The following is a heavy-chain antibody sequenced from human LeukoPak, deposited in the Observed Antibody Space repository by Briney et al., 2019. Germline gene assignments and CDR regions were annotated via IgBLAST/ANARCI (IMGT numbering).Heavy chain of an antibody. CDR2: IYYSGST. J-gene: IGHJ5*02. CDR3: ARDLGGGMITFGGNWFDP. Sequence: PSETLSLTCTVSGGSISSSSYYWGWIRQPPGKGLEWIGSIYYSGSTYYNPSLKSRVTISVDTSTNQFSLKLSSVTAADTAVYYCARDLGGGMITFGGNWFDPWGQGTLVTVSS. D-gene: IGHD3-16*01. V-gene: IGHV4-39*07. CDR1: GGSISSSSYY.